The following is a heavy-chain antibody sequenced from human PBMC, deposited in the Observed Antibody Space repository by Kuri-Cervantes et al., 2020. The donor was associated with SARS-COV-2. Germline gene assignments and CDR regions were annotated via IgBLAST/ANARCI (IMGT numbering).Heavy chain of an antibody. Sequence: SETLSLTCAVYVGSFSGYYWSWIRQPPGKGLEWIGEINHSGSTHYNPSLKSRVTISVDTSKNQFSLKLTSVTAADTAMYYCARDQNYDFWSGSKRGHFDYWGQGTLVTVSS. CDR1: VGSFSGYY. J-gene: IGHJ4*02. CDR3: ARDQNYDFWSGSKRGHFDY. V-gene: IGHV4-34*01. D-gene: IGHD3-3*01. CDR2: INHSGST.